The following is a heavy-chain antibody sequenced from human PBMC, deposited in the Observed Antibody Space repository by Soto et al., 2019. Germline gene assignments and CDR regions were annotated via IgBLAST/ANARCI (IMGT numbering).Heavy chain of an antibody. D-gene: IGHD3-9*01. CDR2: IYYSGST. CDR3: ARLSMGAYDILTAPDY. CDR1: GGSISSSSYY. J-gene: IGHJ4*02. Sequence: PSETLSLTCTVCGGSISSSSYYWGWIRQPPGKGLEWIGSIYYSGSTYYNPSLKSRVTISVDTSKNQFSLKLSSVTAADTAVYYCARLSMGAYDILTAPDYWGQGTLVTVSS. V-gene: IGHV4-39*01.